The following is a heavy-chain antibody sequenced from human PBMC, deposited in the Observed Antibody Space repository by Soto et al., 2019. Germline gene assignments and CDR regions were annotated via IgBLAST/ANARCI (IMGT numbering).Heavy chain of an antibody. CDR3: ARHPYSSGWETDY. D-gene: IGHD6-19*01. CDR1: GYSFTSYW. CDR2: IYPGDSDT. J-gene: IGHJ4*02. Sequence: GASLKISCKGSGYSFTSYWIGWVRQMPGKGLEWMGIIYPGDSDTRYSPSFQGQVTISADKSISTAYLQWSSLKASDTAMYYCARHPYSSGWETDYWGQGTLVTVSS. V-gene: IGHV5-51*01.